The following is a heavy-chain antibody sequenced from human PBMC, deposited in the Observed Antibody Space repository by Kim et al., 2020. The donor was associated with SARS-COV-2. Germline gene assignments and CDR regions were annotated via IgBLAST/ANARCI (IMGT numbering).Heavy chain of an antibody. Sequence: GGSLRLSCAASGFTFSSYNMNWVRQAPGKGLEWVSSIDSRSTYIYYADSVKGRFTISRDNAKNSLYLQMNSLRAEDTAVYYCATVNHYYHDTTPLDYWG. J-gene: IGHJ4*01. CDR2: IDSRSTYI. D-gene: IGHD3-22*01. CDR3: ATVNHYYHDTTPLDY. V-gene: IGHV3-21*01. CDR1: GFTFSSYN.